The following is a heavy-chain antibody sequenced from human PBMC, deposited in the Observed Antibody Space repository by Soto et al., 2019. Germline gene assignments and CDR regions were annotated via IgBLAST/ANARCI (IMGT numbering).Heavy chain of an antibody. CDR2: ISYDGSNK. Sequence: QVQLVESGGGVVQPGRSLRLSCAASGFTFSSYGMHWVRQAPGKGLEWVAVISYDGSNKYYADSVKGRFTISRDNSKNTLYLQMNSLRAEDTAVYYCAKVTSALELDAFDIWGQGTMVTGSS. CDR3: AKVTSALELDAFDI. CDR1: GFTFSSYG. J-gene: IGHJ3*02. V-gene: IGHV3-30*18. D-gene: IGHD1-7*01.